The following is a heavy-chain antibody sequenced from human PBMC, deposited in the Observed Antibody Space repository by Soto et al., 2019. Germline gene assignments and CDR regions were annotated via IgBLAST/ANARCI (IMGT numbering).Heavy chain of an antibody. Sequence: EVQLVESGGGLVQPGESLRLSCAASGFTFDYYWMHWVRQAPGKGLVWVSRIHSDGTSTTYADSVKGRFTISRDNAKNTLSLQMNSLRAEDTAVYYCARGDRGAFDLWGQGTVVTASS. V-gene: IGHV3-74*01. D-gene: IGHD1-26*01. CDR1: GFTFDYYW. CDR3: ARGDRGAFDL. J-gene: IGHJ3*01. CDR2: IHSDGTST.